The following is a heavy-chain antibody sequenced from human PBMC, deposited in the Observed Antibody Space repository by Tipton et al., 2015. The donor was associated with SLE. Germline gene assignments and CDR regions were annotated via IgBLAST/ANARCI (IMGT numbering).Heavy chain of an antibody. CDR1: GFTFSSYS. CDR2: ISSSSSYI. Sequence: SLRLSCAASGFTFSSYSMNWVRQAPGKGLEWVSSISSSSSYIYYADSVKGRFTISRDNAKNSLYLQMNSLRAEDTAVYYCAREGGAAGAFDIWGQGTMVTVSS. J-gene: IGHJ3*02. D-gene: IGHD3-16*01. CDR3: AREGGAAGAFDI. V-gene: IGHV3-21*03.